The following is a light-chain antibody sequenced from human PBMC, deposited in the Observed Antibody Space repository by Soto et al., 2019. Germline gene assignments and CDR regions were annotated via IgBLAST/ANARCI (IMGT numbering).Light chain of an antibody. CDR1: SGSVSTSFY. Sequence: QTVVTQEPAFSVSPGGTVTLTCGLSSGSVSTSFYPSWYQLTPGQAPRTLIHHTNTRSSGVPDRFSGSILGNKAALTITGAPGDYESGYYCVLYMGNGIWVVSGGTELTVL. CDR3: VLYMGNGIWV. CDR2: HTN. J-gene: IGLJ3*02. V-gene: IGLV8-61*01.